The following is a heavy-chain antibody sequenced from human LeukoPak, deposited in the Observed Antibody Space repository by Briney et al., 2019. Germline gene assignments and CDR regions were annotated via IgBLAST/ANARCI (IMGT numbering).Heavy chain of an antibody. V-gene: IGHV4-59*08. CDR2: IYYNGST. Sequence: PSETLSPTCIVSGGSISSYYWTWIRQPPGEGLEWIGYIYYNGSTNYNPSLKSRVAISVDTSKNQFSLKLNSVTAADTAVYYCARQSRGIAVAGLDYWGRGILVTVSS. J-gene: IGHJ4*02. D-gene: IGHD6-19*01. CDR1: GGSISSYY. CDR3: ARQSRGIAVAGLDY.